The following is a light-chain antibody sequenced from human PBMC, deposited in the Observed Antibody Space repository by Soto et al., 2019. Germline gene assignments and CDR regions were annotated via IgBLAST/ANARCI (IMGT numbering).Light chain of an antibody. CDR2: GAS. V-gene: IGKV3-20*01. CDR1: QSVSSSY. J-gene: IGKJ1*01. Sequence: EIVLPQSPGTLSLSAGERATLSCRTSQSVSSSYLAWYQQKPGQAPRLLIYGASSRATGIPDRFSGSGSGTDFTLTISRLEPEDFAVYYCQQYGNWPRTFGQGTKVDIK. CDR3: QQYGNWPRT.